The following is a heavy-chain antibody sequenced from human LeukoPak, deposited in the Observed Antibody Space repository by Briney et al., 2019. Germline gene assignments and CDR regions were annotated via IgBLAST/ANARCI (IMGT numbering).Heavy chain of an antibody. J-gene: IGHJ4*02. D-gene: IGHD3-10*01. CDR3: ARDPQYGSGSYFDY. CDR1: GGTFSSCA. CDR2: IIPIFGTA. V-gene: IGHV1-69*13. Sequence: ASVKVSCKASGGTFSSCAISWVRQAPGQGLEWMGGIIPIFGTANYAQKFQGRVTITADESTSTAYMELSSLRSEDTAVYYCARDPQYGSGSYFDYWGQGTLVTVSS.